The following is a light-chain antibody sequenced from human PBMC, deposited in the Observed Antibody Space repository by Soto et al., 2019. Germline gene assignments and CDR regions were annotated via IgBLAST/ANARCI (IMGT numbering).Light chain of an antibody. V-gene: IGKV1-39*01. Sequence: DFEITQSPSSLSSFVVERFTMTCRASQSISTFLSWYQQKSGRAPKLLIYAASSLQIGVPSRFSGSGSGTNFTLTISSLQPEDFATYFCQQNYDTPITFGQGTRLEIK. CDR1: QSISTF. J-gene: IGKJ5*01. CDR3: QQNYDTPIT. CDR2: AAS.